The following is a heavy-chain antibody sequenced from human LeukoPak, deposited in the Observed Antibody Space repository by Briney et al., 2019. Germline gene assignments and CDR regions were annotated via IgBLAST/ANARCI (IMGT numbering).Heavy chain of an antibody. V-gene: IGHV3-21*04. CDR1: GFTFSSYS. Sequence: GGSLRLSCAASGFTFSSYSMNWVRQAPGKGLEWVSSISSSSSYIYYADSVKGRFTISRDNAKNSLYLQMNSLRAEDTAVYFCARNQNHYDRIGRLDAFDIWGQGTMVTVSS. D-gene: IGHD3-22*01. J-gene: IGHJ3*02. CDR3: ARNQNHYDRIGRLDAFDI. CDR2: ISSSSSYI.